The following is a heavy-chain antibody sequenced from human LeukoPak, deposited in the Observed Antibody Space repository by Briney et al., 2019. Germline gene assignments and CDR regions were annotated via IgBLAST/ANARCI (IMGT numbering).Heavy chain of an antibody. CDR1: GGSISSYY. V-gene: IGHV4-4*07. CDR2: IYTSGST. CDR3: ARDQVGAVRGVIIGEGRFDP. J-gene: IGHJ5*02. Sequence: SETLSLTCTVSGGSISSYYWSWIRQPAGKGLEWIGRIYTSGSTNYNPSLKSRVTMSVDTSKNQFSLKLSSVTAADTAVYYCARDQVGAVRGVIIGEGRFDPWGQGTLVTVSS. D-gene: IGHD3-10*01.